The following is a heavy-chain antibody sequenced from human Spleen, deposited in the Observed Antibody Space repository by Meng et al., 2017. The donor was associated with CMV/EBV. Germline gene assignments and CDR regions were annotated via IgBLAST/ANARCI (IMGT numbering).Heavy chain of an antibody. J-gene: IGHJ4*02. CDR3: AKDAYYDFWSGYPPFDY. V-gene: IGHV3-9*01. Sequence: GGSLRLSCAASGFTFDDYAMHWVRQAPGKGLEWVSGISWNSGSIGYADSVKGRFTISRDNAKNSLYLQMNSLRAEDTALYYCAKDAYYDFWSGYPPFDYWGQGTLVTVSS. D-gene: IGHD3-3*01. CDR1: GFTFDDYA. CDR2: ISWNSGSI.